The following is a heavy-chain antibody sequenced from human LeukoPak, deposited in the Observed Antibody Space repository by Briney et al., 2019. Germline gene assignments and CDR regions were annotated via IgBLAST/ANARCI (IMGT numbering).Heavy chain of an antibody. V-gene: IGHV4-30-2*01. Sequence: PSQTLSLTCAVSGGSISSGGYSWSWIRQPPGKGLEWIGYIYHSGSTYYNPSLKSRVTISVDRSKNQFSLKLSSVTAADTAVYYCARAPAYSSSLDAFDIWGQGTMVTVSS. J-gene: IGHJ3*02. D-gene: IGHD6-13*01. CDR1: GGSISSGGYS. CDR3: ARAPAYSSSLDAFDI. CDR2: IYHSGST.